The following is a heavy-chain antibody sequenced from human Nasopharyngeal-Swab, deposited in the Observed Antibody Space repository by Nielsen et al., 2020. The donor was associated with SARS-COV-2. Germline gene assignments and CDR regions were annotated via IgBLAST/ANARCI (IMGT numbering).Heavy chain of an antibody. J-gene: IGHJ4*02. V-gene: IGHV4-30-2*01. CDR2: IYRSGST. CDR3: AREKSNYFDF. D-gene: IGHD6-6*01. CDR1: GGSVSSGDYS. Sequence: SETLSLTCAVSGGSVSSGDYSRSWIRQPPGKGLEWIGYIYRSGSTYYNPSLKSRVTISVDRSRNQFSLRLSSLTAADTAVYYCAREKSNYFDFWGQGTLVTVSS.